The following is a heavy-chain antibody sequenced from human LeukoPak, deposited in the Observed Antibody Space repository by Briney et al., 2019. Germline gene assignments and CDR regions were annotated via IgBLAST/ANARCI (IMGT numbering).Heavy chain of an antibody. CDR3: AITPYCSSTSCFYFDY. V-gene: IGHV1-69*05. CDR1: GGTFSSYA. J-gene: IGHJ4*02. CDR2: IIPIFGTA. D-gene: IGHD2-2*01. Sequence: ASVKVSCKASGGTFSSYAISWVRQAPGQGLEWMGGIIPIFGTANYAQKFQGRVTITTDESTSTAYMELSSLRSEDTAVYYCAITPYCSSTSCFYFDYWGQGTLVTVSS.